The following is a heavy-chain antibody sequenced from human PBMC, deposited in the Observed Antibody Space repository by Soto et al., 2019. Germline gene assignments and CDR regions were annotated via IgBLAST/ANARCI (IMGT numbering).Heavy chain of an antibody. CDR2: IYYSGST. D-gene: IGHD2-15*01. Sequence: SETLSLTCTVSGGSISSSSYYWGWVRQPPGKGLEWIGSIYYSGSTYYNPSLKSRVTISVDTSKNQFSLKLSSVTAADTAVYYCARLYCSGGSCYSGYNWFDPWGQGTLVTVSS. CDR3: ARLYCSGGSCYSGYNWFDP. J-gene: IGHJ5*02. V-gene: IGHV4-39*01. CDR1: GGSISSSSYY.